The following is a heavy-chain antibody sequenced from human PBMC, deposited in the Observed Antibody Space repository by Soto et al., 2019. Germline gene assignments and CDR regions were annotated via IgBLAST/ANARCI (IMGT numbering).Heavy chain of an antibody. Sequence: GGSLRLSCAASGFTVSSNYMSWVRQAPGKGLEWVSVLYSGGDTYYADSVKGRLTISRDNSKNTLYLQMNSLRAEDTAVYYCARALHYDILTGYTSSYDYWGQGTLVTVSS. CDR1: GFTVSSNY. CDR3: ARALHYDILTGYTSSYDY. V-gene: IGHV3-53*01. J-gene: IGHJ4*02. D-gene: IGHD3-9*01. CDR2: LYSGGDT.